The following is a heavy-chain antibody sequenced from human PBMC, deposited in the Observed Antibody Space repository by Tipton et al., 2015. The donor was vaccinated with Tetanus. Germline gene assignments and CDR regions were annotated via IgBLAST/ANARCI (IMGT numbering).Heavy chain of an antibody. V-gene: IGHV4-61*08. CDR1: GDSVRSGDHD. D-gene: IGHD2/OR15-2a*01. CDR2: IDNGGRT. CDR3: ARANFDFPKKGPFDY. Sequence: TLSLTCTVSGDSVRSGDHDWNRIRQPPGKGLEWVGYIDNGGRTNYTPSLKSRLTISLDKAKKQFSLHLTSVTATDTAVYFCARANFDFPKKGPFDYWGQGSLVTVSS. J-gene: IGHJ4*02.